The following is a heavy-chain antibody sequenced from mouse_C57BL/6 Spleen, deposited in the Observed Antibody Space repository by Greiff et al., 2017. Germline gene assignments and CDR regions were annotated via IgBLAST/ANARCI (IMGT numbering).Heavy chain of an antibody. V-gene: IGHV1-76*01. D-gene: IGHD1-1*01. CDR2: IYPGSGNT. CDR3: ARSAYYYGSSYDWYFDV. CDR1: GYTFTDYY. Sequence: QVQLQQSGAELVRPGASVKLSCKASGYTFTDYYINWVKQRPGQGLEWIARIYPGSGNTYYNEKFKGKATLTAEKSSSTAYMQLSSLTSEDSAVYFCARSAYYYGSSYDWYFDVWGTGTTVTVSS. J-gene: IGHJ1*03.